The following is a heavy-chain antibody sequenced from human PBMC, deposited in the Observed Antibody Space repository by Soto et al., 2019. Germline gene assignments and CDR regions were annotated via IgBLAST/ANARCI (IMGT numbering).Heavy chain of an antibody. J-gene: IGHJ5*02. Sequence: KPSETLSLTCAVYGGSFSGYYWSWIRQPPGKGLEWIGEINHSGSTNYNPSLKSRVTISVDTSKNQFSLKLSSVTAADTAVYYCARGVRQWLVFGRNWFDPWGQGTLVTVSS. D-gene: IGHD6-19*01. CDR1: GGSFSGYY. CDR2: INHSGST. CDR3: ARGVRQWLVFGRNWFDP. V-gene: IGHV4-34*01.